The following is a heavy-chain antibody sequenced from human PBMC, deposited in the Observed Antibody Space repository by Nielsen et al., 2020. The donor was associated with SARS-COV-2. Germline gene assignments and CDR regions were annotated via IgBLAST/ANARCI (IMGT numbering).Heavy chain of an antibody. Sequence: GESLKISCAASGFPFSSQAMSWVRQAPGKGLEWVSSIGNSGDNIYYADSVKGRFTVSRDNSKNTLYLEMNSLRAEDTAVYYCARQFYGCNDYWGQGTLVTVSS. V-gene: IGHV3-23*01. CDR2: IGNSGDNI. CDR1: GFPFSSQA. CDR3: ARQFYGCNDY. J-gene: IGHJ4*02. D-gene: IGHD3-10*01.